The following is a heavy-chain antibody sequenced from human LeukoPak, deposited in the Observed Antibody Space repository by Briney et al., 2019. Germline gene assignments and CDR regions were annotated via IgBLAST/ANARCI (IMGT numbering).Heavy chain of an antibody. D-gene: IGHD3-9*01. J-gene: IGHJ4*02. V-gene: IGHV4-59*01. CDR2: TYYSGST. CDR3: ARGTYDILTGYLNYFDY. CDR1: GGSISSYY. Sequence: SETLSLTCTVSGGSISSYYWSWIRQPPGKGLEWIGYTYYSGSTNYNPSLKSRVTISVDTSKNQFSLKLSSVTAADTAVYYCARGTYDILTGYLNYFDYWGQGTLVTVSS.